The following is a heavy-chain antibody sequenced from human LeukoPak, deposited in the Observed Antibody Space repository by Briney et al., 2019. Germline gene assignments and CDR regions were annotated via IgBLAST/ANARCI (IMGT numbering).Heavy chain of an antibody. V-gene: IGHV4-39*01. CDR3: ARLLHYYDSSGYYHFDY. CDR2: IYYSGST. CDR1: GESLSNYY. J-gene: IGHJ4*02. Sequence: SETLSLTCAVYGESLSNYYWSWIRQPPGKGLEWIGSIYYSGSTYYNPSLKSRVTISVDTSKNQFSLKLSSVTAADTAVYYCARLLHYYDSSGYYHFDYWGQGTLVTVSS. D-gene: IGHD3-22*01.